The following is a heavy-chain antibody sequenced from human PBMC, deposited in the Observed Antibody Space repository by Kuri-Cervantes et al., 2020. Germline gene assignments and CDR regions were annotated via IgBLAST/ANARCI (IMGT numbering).Heavy chain of an antibody. CDR2: ISYDGRTE. CDR3: ARDRSYGSLDY. V-gene: IGHV3-30*04. J-gene: IGHJ4*02. D-gene: IGHD3-10*01. CDR1: GFTFSEYT. Sequence: GESLKISCAASGFTFSEYTMHWVRQAPGKGLEWVAFISYDGRTEYYADSVKGRVTISRDQSMNTLYLEMNSLRAEDTAVYYCARDRSYGSLDYWGQGTLVTVSS.